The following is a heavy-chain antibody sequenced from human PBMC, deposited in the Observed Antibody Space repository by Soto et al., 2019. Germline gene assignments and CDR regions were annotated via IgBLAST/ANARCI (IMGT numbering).Heavy chain of an antibody. Sequence: QVQLQQWGAGLLKPSETLSLTCAVYGGSFSGYYWSWIRQPPGKGLEWIGEINHSGSTNYNPSLKSRVTISVDTSKNQFSLKLSSVTAADTAVYYCAREYCSGGSCYAHFDYWGQGTLVTVSS. CDR3: AREYCSGGSCYAHFDY. CDR1: GGSFSGYY. CDR2: INHSGST. D-gene: IGHD2-15*01. J-gene: IGHJ4*02. V-gene: IGHV4-34*01.